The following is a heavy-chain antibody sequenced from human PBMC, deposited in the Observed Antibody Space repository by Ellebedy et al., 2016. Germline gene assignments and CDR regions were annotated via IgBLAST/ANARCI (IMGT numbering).Heavy chain of an antibody. Sequence: GGSLRLSXAASGLIFSDYDMGWIRQSPGKGLEWVSYISSSLDTIYYADSVKGRFTISRDNAMNSLSLQMSSLGVEDTALYYCASLGGGYYYYYWGRGVQVTVSS. D-gene: IGHD3-22*01. V-gene: IGHV3-11*01. CDR1: GLIFSDYD. CDR3: ASLGGGYYYYY. J-gene: IGHJ4*02. CDR2: ISSSLDTI.